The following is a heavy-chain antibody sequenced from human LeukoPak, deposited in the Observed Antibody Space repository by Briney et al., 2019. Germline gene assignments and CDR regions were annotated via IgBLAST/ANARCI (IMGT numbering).Heavy chain of an antibody. V-gene: IGHV1-18*01. CDR1: GYTFTSYG. J-gene: IGHJ4*02. CDR2: ISAYNGNT. Sequence: ASVKVSCKASGYTFTSYGINWVRQAPGQGLEWMGWISAYNGNTNYAQKLQGRVTMTTDTSTSTAYMELRSLGSDDTAVYYCARGVYGSGTYYNLPLDYWGQGTLVTVSS. CDR3: ARGVYGSGTYYNLPLDY. D-gene: IGHD3-10*01.